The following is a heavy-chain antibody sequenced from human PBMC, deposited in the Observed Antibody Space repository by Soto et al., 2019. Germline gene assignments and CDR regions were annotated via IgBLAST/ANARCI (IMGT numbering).Heavy chain of an antibody. V-gene: IGHV1-69*13. CDR1: GGTFSSYA. CDR2: IIPIFGTA. CDR3: ARGGEAAYYYYMDV. D-gene: IGHD3-10*01. J-gene: IGHJ6*03. Sequence: ASVKVSCKASGGTFSSYAISWVRPPPGQGLEWMGRIIPIFGTANYALKFQGRITITADESTSTAHMELSSLRSEDAVVYYWARGGEAAYYYYMDVWGKGTTVTVS.